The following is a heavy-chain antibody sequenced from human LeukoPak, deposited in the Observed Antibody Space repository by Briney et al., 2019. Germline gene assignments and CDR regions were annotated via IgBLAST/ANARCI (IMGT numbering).Heavy chain of an antibody. CDR2: TTYSGGWT. V-gene: IGHV3-23*01. Sequence: GGSLRLSCAASGFNFSSFAMTWVRQAPGKGLEWVSGTTYSGGWTSYADSVKGRFTISRDNSRNTLYLQMNSLGVEDTAVYYCAARGPSWYFDCWGQGTLVTVSS. J-gene: IGHJ4*02. CDR1: GFNFSSFA. CDR3: AARGPSWYFDC. D-gene: IGHD2-15*01.